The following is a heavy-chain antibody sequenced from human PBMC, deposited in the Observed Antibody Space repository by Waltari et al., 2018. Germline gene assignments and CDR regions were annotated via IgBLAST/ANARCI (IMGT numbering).Heavy chain of an antibody. V-gene: IGHV3-74*01. CDR2: SNSDGSST. J-gene: IGHJ2*01. CDR3: ARGARRTTVTTGWWYFDL. Sequence: EVQLVASGGGLVQPGGSLRLSCAASGFTYSMYWMHWVGQAPGKGLVWVSRSNSDGSSTSYADSVKGRFTISKDNAKNTVYLQMNSLRAEDTAIYYCARGARRTTVTTGWWYFDLWGRGTLVTVSS. CDR1: GFTYSMYW. D-gene: IGHD4-17*01.